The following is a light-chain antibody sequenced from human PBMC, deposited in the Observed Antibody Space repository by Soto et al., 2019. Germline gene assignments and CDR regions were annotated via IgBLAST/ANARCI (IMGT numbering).Light chain of an antibody. Sequence: DIQMTRSPSTLSASVGDRVTITCRASQSISTWLAWYQQKPGNAPKLLIYKASSLEGGVPSRFGGSGSGTLFNITISSLHPDDFATYYCQQYNTYPLTFGGGTTVDIK. J-gene: IGKJ4*01. CDR1: QSISTW. CDR3: QQYNTYPLT. CDR2: KAS. V-gene: IGKV1-5*03.